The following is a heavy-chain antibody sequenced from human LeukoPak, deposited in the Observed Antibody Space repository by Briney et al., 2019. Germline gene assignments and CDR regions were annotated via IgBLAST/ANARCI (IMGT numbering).Heavy chain of an antibody. V-gene: IGHV3-23*01. CDR3: AKGPHLGFGDFWSQLGEDPDY. Sequence: GGSLRLSCAASGFTFGNYAMSWVRQAPGRGLEWVSVISGSGDTTYYRDSLKGRFTVSRDNSKNTLFLQMNNLRAEDTAVYFCAKGPHLGFGDFWSQLGEDPDYWGQGTLVTVSS. J-gene: IGHJ4*02. CDR1: GFTFGNYA. CDR2: ISGSGDTT. D-gene: IGHD3-3*01.